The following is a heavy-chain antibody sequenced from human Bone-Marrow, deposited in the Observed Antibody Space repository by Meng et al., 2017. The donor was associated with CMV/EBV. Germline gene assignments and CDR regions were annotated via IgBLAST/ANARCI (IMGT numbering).Heavy chain of an antibody. Sequence: SETLSLTCTVSGGSISSGDYYWSWIRQPPGKGLEWIGYIYYSGSTYYNPSLKSRLTISVDTSKNQFSLKLISVTAADTAVYYCARAYCSTTRCRDAFDIWGQGTMVTVSS. D-gene: IGHD2-2*01. CDR3: ARAYCSTTRCRDAFDI. V-gene: IGHV4-30-4*08. J-gene: IGHJ3*02. CDR1: GGSISSGDYY. CDR2: IYYSGST.